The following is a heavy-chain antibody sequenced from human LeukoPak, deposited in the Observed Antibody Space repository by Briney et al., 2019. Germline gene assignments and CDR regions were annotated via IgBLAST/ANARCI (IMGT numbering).Heavy chain of an antibody. J-gene: IGHJ4*02. D-gene: IGHD6-19*01. V-gene: IGHV1-46*01. CDR3: ASAYSSGWRGGVTLGY. Sequence: GASVKVSCKASGYTFTSYYMHWVRQAPGQGLEWMGIINPSGGSTSYAQKFQGRVTMTRDMSTSTVYMELSSLRSEDTAVYYCASAYSSGWRGGVTLGYWGQGTLVTVSS. CDR1: GYTFTSYY. CDR2: INPSGGST.